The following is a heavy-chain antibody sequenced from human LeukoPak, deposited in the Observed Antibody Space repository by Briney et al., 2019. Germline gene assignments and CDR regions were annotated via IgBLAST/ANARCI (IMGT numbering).Heavy chain of an antibody. CDR1: GLTFINFG. V-gene: IGHV3-23*01. J-gene: IGHJ4*02. CDR3: AKGLPGFGDLLDVWNY. CDR2: ISGSAVIT. D-gene: IGHD3-10*01. Sequence: PGGSLRLSCAASGLTFINFGMTWVRQAPGKGLEWVSAISGSAVITFYADSVKGRFTISRDNSKNTLYLQMNSLRAEDTALYYCAKGLPGFGDLLDVWNYWGQGILVTVSS.